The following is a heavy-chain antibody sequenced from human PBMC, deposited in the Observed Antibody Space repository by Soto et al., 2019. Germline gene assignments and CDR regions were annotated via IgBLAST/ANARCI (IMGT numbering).Heavy chain of an antibody. CDR2: IKHKVDGYTT. Sequence: EVQLVESGGGLVQPGGSLRLSCVASGFTFRDHYMEWVRQAPGKGLEWVGRIKHKVDGYTTEYAASVEGRFTISRDDSENSLYFQMNSLKTEDTAVYYCARLWDRWFDAWGQGTLVTVSS. CDR3: ARLWDRWFDA. J-gene: IGHJ5*02. CDR1: GFTFRDHY. D-gene: IGHD1-26*01. V-gene: IGHV3-72*01.